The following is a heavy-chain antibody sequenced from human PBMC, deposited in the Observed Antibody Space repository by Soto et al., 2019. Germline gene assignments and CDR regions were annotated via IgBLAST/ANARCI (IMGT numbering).Heavy chain of an antibody. CDR3: ARGRFTLIAARPSWFDP. V-gene: IGHV4-34*01. CDR2: INHSGST. Sequence: SETLSLTCAVYGGSFSGYYWSWIRQPPGKGLEWIGEINHSGSTNYNPSLKSRVTISVDTSKSQFSLKLSSVTAADTAVYYCARGRFTLIAARPSWFDPWGQGTLVTVSS. J-gene: IGHJ5*02. D-gene: IGHD6-6*01. CDR1: GGSFSGYY.